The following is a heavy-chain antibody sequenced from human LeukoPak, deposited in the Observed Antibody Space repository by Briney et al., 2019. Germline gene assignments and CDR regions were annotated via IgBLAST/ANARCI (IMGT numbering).Heavy chain of an antibody. CDR3: ANGGGGSGNFYYFDY. D-gene: IGHD3-10*01. J-gene: IGHJ4*02. Sequence: GGSLRLPCAASGFTFSSYAMNWVRQAPGKGLEWVAVISDDGSKKYYADSVKGRFTISRDNSKNTLYLQMNSLRAEDAAVYYCANGGGGSGNFYYFDYWGQGTLVTVSS. CDR2: ISDDGSKK. CDR1: GFTFSSYA. V-gene: IGHV3-30*18.